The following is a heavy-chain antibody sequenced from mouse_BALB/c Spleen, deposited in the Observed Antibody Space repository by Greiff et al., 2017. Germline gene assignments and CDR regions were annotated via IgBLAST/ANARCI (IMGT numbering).Heavy chain of an antibody. CDR2: INPSNGGT. Sequence: QVQLQQSGAELVKPGASVKLSCKASGYTFTSYYMYWVKQRPGQGLEWIGEINPSNGGTNFNEKFKSKATLTVDKSSSTAYMQLSSLTSEDSAVYYCTRERYGNSAMDYWGQGTSVTVSS. D-gene: IGHD2-10*02. J-gene: IGHJ4*01. V-gene: IGHV1S81*02. CDR1: GYTFTSYY. CDR3: TRERYGNSAMDY.